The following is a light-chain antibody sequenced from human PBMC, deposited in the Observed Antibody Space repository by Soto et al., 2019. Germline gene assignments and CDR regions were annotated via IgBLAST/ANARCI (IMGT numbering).Light chain of an antibody. Sequence: ERVMTQSPATLSVSPGERATLSCRASQSVSSSLAWYQQKPGQAPRLLIYRASTRATGIPARFSGSGYGTEFTLTISSLQSEDFAVYYCQQYHNWPPLTFGGGTKVEIK. CDR2: RAS. CDR1: QSVSSS. CDR3: QQYHNWPPLT. J-gene: IGKJ4*01. V-gene: IGKV3-15*01.